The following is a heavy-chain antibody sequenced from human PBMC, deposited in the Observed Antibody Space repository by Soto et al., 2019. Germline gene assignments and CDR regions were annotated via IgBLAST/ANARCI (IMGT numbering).Heavy chain of an antibody. J-gene: IGHJ5*02. CDR3: ARGTQLGGEYDP. D-gene: IGHD5-18*01. CDR2: TIPIFGTA. Sequence: QVQLVQSGAEGKKPGSSVKVSCKASGGTFSSYAISWVQQAPGQGLEWMGGTIPIFGTANYAQKFQGRVTITADQSTSTAYMELSSLRSEDTAVYYCARGTQLGGEYDPWSQGTLLTVSS. V-gene: IGHV1-69*01. CDR1: GGTFSSYA.